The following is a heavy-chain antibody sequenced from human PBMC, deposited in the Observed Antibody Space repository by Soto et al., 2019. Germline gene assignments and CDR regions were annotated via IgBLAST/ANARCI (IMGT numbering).Heavy chain of an antibody. CDR3: ARGPADYDFWSGYYSRGAFDI. J-gene: IGHJ3*02. D-gene: IGHD3-3*01. V-gene: IGHV1-8*01. CDR2: MNPNSGNT. Sequence: KGYWKGAGYALSSYLIGWGLLATVQGLEGMGWMNPNSGNTGYAQKFQGRVTMTRNTSISTAYMELSSLRSEDTAVYYCARGPADYDFWSGYYSRGAFDIWGQGTMVTV. CDR1: GYALSSYL.